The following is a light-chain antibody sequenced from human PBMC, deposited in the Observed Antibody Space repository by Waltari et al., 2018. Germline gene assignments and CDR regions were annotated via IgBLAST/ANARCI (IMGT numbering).Light chain of an antibody. CDR2: GAS. J-gene: IGKJ1*01. CDR3: QKYGSSPRWT. V-gene: IGKV3-20*01. Sequence: EIVLTQSPGSLSLSPGERATLSCRASQTVGSNYLAWYQQELGQAPRLLIYGASTRPTGVPDRFSGRGSGTDLTLTISRLEPEDVAVYYCQKYGSSPRWTFGQGTKVEI. CDR1: QTVGSNY.